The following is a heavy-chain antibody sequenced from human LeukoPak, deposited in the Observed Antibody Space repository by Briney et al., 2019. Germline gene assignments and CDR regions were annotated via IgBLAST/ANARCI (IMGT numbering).Heavy chain of an antibody. CDR2: INHSGST. D-gene: IGHD6-19*01. V-gene: IGHV4-34*01. CDR1: GGSFSGYY. J-gene: IGHJ5*02. CDR3: ARDKDLAVAANWFDP. Sequence: SETLSLTCAVYGGSFSGYYWSWIRQPPGKGLEWIGEINHSGSTNYNPSLKSRVTISVDTSKNQFSLKMTSVTAADTAVYYCARDKDLAVAANWFDPWGQGTLVIVSS.